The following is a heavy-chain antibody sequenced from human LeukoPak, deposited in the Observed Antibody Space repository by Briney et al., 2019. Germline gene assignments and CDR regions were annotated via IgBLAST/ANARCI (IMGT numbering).Heavy chain of an antibody. J-gene: IGHJ4*02. CDR3: ARASRAAAGLYYFDY. V-gene: IGHV1-46*01. D-gene: IGHD6-13*01. CDR1: GYTFTSYY. CDR2: INPSGGST. Sequence: ASVKVSCTASGYTFTSYYMHWVRQAPGRGLEWMGIINPSGGSTSYAQKFQGRVTMTRDTSTSTVYMELSSLRSEDTAVYYCARASRAAAGLYYFDYWGQGTLVTVSS.